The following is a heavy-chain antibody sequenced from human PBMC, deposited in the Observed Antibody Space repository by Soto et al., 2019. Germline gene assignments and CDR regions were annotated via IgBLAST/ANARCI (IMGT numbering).Heavy chain of an antibody. CDR1: GGSFSGYY. D-gene: IGHD6-13*01. CDR3: ARAAAGPNDY. V-gene: IGHV4-34*01. Sequence: SETLSLTCAVYGGSFSGYYCSWIRQPPGKGLEWIGEINHSGSTNYNPSLKSRVTISVDTSKNQFSLKLSSVTAADTAVYYCARAAAGPNDYWGQGTLVTVSS. CDR2: INHSGST. J-gene: IGHJ4*02.